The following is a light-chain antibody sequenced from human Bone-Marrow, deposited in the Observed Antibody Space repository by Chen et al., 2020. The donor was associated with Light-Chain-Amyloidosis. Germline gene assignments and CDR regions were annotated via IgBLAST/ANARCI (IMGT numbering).Light chain of an antibody. CDR2: GNT. V-gene: IGLV1-40*01. CDR1: TSNSGAGYG. CDR3: QSYDSSLSSSV. J-gene: IGLJ2*01. Sequence: QSVLTQPPSVSGAPGQRVTISCTGSTSNSGAGYGVHWYQQVPGTAPKLLIYGNTNRPSAVPDRFSAAKSGTSASLAITGLQAEDEADYYCQSYDSSLSSSVFGGGSKLTVL.